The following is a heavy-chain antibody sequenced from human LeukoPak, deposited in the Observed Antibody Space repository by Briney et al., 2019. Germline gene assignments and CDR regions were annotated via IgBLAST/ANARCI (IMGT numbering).Heavy chain of an antibody. J-gene: IGHJ4*02. CDR2: IYDSGST. V-gene: IGHV4-38-2*02. CDR1: GYSISSGYY. D-gene: IGHD2-21*01. CDR3: ARVWGLIN. Sequence: SETLSLTCTVSGYSISSGYYWGWIRQPPGKGLEWIGSIYDSGSTYYNPSLKSRVTISVATSKNQFSLRLSSVNAADTAVYYCARVWGLINWGQGTLVTVSS.